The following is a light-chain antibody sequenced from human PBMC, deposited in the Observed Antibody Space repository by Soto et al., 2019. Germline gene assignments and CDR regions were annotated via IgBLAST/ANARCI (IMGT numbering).Light chain of an antibody. Sequence: DIQMTQSPSTLSASVGDRVTVTCRASQTIGSWLAWYQQKPGRAPKLPIFDASSLESGVPSRFSGNGSGTEFTLTISGLQPDDFASYYCQQYNSYSGMFGQGTK. J-gene: IGKJ1*01. V-gene: IGKV1-5*01. CDR2: DAS. CDR1: QTIGSW. CDR3: QQYNSYSGM.